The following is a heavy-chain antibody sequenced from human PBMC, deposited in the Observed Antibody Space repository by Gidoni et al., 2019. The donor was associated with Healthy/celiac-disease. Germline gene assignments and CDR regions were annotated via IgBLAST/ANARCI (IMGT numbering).Heavy chain of an antibody. CDR2: MSGSGGST. CDR1: GFTLSSYA. CDR3: AKAYVAAAGTVSDY. D-gene: IGHD6-13*01. J-gene: IGHJ4*02. Sequence: EVQLVESGGGLVQPGGSLRLSCAASGFTLSSYAMGWVRQAPGMGLEWVSAMSGSGGSTYYADSVKGRFTISRDNSKNTLYLQMNSLRAEDTAVYYCAKAYVAAAGTVSDYWGQGTLVTVSS. V-gene: IGHV3-23*04.